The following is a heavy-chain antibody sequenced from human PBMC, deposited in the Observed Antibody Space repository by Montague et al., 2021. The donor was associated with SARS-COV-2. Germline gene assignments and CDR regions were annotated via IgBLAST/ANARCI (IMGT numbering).Heavy chain of an antibody. V-gene: IGHV2-70*01. J-gene: IGHJ2*01. CDR1: GFSLTTRGLC. Sequence: PALVKPTQTLTLTCTLSGFSLTTRGLCVNWIRQPPGKALEWLAHIEWDDDEYYSMSLKTRLTISKDTSKNQVVLTMTNMDPVDTATYYCARIKNCSASGTSADWYFDXWGRGTLVTVSS. CDR2: IEWDDDE. CDR3: ARIKNCSASGTSADWYFDX. D-gene: IGHD3-10*01.